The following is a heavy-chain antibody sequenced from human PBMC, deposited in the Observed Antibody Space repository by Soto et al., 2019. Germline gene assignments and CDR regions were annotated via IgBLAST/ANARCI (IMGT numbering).Heavy chain of an antibody. CDR2: ISSDNGNT. CDR3: ARDRGVGSTTYYYYYGMDV. V-gene: IGHV1-18*01. J-gene: IGHJ6*02. CDR1: GYTFSSYG. Sequence: QVQRVQSGAEVKKPGASVKVSCKASGYTFSSYGLSWVRQAPGQGLEWMGWISSDNGNTNYAQKVQGRVMMTTDTSMSTAYMELRSLRSDDTAVYYCARDRGVGSTTYYYYYGMDVWGQGTTVTVSS. D-gene: IGHD1-26*01.